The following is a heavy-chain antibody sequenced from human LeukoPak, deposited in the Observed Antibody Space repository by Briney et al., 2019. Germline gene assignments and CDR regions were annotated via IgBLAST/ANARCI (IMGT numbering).Heavy chain of an antibody. CDR3: ARGRGFASSSYYFDY. CDR2: IYTSGSA. Sequence: SQTLSLTCSVSGGSINSGDYYWNWIRQPAGNGLEWIGRIYTSGSANYNPSLKSRVTISVDTSRNQFSLQLSSVTAADTAVYYCARGRGFASSSYYFDYWGQGTLVTVSS. CDR1: GGSINSGDYY. D-gene: IGHD6-6*01. J-gene: IGHJ4*02. V-gene: IGHV4-61*02.